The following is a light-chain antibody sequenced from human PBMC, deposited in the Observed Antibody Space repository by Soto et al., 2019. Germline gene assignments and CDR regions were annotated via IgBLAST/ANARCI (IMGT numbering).Light chain of an antibody. Sequence: QSVLTQPASVSGSPGQSITISCTGTSSDVGGYNYVSWYQQHPGKAPKLMIYDVSNRPSGVSNRFSGSKSGNTASLTIYGLQAEDEADYYCSSYSSSSRSVVSGGGTKVTVL. CDR2: DVS. V-gene: IGLV2-14*01. J-gene: IGLJ2*01. CDR3: SSYSSSSRSVV. CDR1: SSDVGGYNY.